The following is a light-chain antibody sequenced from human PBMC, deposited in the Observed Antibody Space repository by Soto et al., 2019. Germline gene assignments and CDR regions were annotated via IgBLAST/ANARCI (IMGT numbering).Light chain of an antibody. V-gene: IGLV1-51*02. Sequence: QSALTQSPSVSAATGQKVTISCSGSGSNIGNNYVSWYQQLPGTAPKLLIYENTKRPSGIPDRFSGSKSGTSATLDITGLQTGDEADYFCGTWDTSLTAVFGGGTQLTVL. CDR1: GSNIGNNY. J-gene: IGLJ7*01. CDR2: ENT. CDR3: GTWDTSLTAV.